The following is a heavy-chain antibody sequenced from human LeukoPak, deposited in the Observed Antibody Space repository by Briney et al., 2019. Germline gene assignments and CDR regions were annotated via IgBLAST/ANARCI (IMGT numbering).Heavy chain of an antibody. V-gene: IGHV4-59*11. Sequence: PSETLSLTCTVSGVSIRSHYWIWIRQPPGKGLEWIGHISYSGSPNYNPSLESRVTISVDTSKNQFSLRLSSVTAADTAVYYCARDGEGDEGWDYWGQGTLVTVSS. J-gene: IGHJ4*02. CDR3: ARDGEGDEGWDY. D-gene: IGHD7-27*01. CDR2: ISYSGSP. CDR1: GVSIRSHY.